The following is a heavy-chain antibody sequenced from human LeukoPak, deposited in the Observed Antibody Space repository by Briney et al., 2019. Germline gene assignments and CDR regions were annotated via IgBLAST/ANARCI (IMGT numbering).Heavy chain of an antibody. CDR1: GYSISSGYY. Sequence: SETLSLTCAASGYSISSGYYWGWIRQPPGKGLEWIGSLYDSGSSYYNPSLKSRVTISVDTSKNQFSLKLSSVTAADTAVYYCAARGDSYYYGSGSYLKPYYYYYIDVWGKGTTVTVSS. D-gene: IGHD3-10*01. V-gene: IGHV4-38-2*01. J-gene: IGHJ6*03. CDR2: LYDSGSS. CDR3: AARGDSYYYGSGSYLKPYYYYYIDV.